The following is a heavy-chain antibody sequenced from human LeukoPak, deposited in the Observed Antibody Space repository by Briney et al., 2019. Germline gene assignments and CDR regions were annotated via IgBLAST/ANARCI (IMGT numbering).Heavy chain of an antibody. CDR3: ARDSTMIVVGPFDY. CDR2: IWYDGSNK. CDR1: GFTFSSYG. V-gene: IGHV3-33*01. J-gene: IGHJ4*02. D-gene: IGHD3-22*01. Sequence: GGSLRLSCAASGFTFSSYGMHWVRQAPGKGLEWVAVIWYDGSNKYYADSVKGRFTISRDNSKNTLYLQMNSLRAEDTAVYYCARDSTMIVVGPFDYWGQGTLVTVSS.